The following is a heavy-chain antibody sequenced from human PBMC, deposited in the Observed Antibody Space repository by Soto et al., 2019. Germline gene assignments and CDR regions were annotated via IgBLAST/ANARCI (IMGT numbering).Heavy chain of an antibody. D-gene: IGHD2-15*01. CDR2: INPNSGGT. CDR1: GYTFTGYY. Sequence: ASVKVSCKASGYTFTGYYMHWVRQAPGQGLEWMGWINPNSGGTNYAQKFQGRVTMTTDTSTSTAYMELRSLRSDDTAVYYCASTPHASWPYYYYYMDVWGKGTTVTVSS. J-gene: IGHJ6*03. V-gene: IGHV1-2*02. CDR3: ASTPHASWPYYYYYMDV.